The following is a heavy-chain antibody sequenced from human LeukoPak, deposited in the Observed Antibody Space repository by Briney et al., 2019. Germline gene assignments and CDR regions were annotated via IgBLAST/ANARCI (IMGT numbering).Heavy chain of an antibody. CDR2: IYTSGST. J-gene: IGHJ4*02. D-gene: IGHD6-13*01. CDR3: ARGIAAAGSVAVPDY. CDR1: GGSISSYY. V-gene: IGHV4-4*07. Sequence: PSETLSLTCTVSGGSISSYYWSWIRQPAGKGLEWIGRIYTSGSTNYNPSLKSRVTISVDTSKNQFSLKLSSVTAADTAVYYCARGIAAAGSVAVPDYWGQGTLVTVSS.